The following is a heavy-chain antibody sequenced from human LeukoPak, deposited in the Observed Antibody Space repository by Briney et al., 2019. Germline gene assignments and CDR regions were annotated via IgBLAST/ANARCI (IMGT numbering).Heavy chain of an antibody. CDR2: VYYGGST. D-gene: IGHD3-22*01. CDR3: ATGKYYFDNSGYSYGAFDV. V-gene: IGHV4-39*07. CDR1: GGSISSSSYY. Sequence: SETLSLTCTVSGGSISSSSYYWGWIRQPPGKGLEWIGSVYYGGSTYYNPSLQSRVTISVDTSKNQFSLKLRSVTAADTALYYCATGKYYFDNSGYSYGAFDVWGQGTKVTVSS. J-gene: IGHJ3*01.